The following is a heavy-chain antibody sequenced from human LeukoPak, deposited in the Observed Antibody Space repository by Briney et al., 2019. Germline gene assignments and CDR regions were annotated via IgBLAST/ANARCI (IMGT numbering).Heavy chain of an antibody. CDR3: ARHPTIFGVVIIDP. CDR1: GYSISSGYY. J-gene: IGHJ5*02. CDR2: IYHSGGT. V-gene: IGHV4-38-2*02. Sequence: SETLSLTCTVSGYSISSGYYWGWIRQPPGKGLEWIGSIYHSGGTYYNPSLKSRVTISVDTSKNLFSLKLSSVTAADTAIYYCARHPTIFGVVIIDPWGQGTLVTVSS. D-gene: IGHD3-3*01.